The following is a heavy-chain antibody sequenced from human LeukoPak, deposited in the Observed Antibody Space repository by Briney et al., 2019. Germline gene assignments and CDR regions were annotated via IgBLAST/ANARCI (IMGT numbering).Heavy chain of an antibody. CDR1: GYTFTSYA. J-gene: IGHJ4*02. CDR2: INTNTGNP. Sequence: ASVKVSCKASGYTFTSYAMNWVRQAPGQGLEWMGWINTNTGNPTYAQGFTGWFVFSLDTSVSTAYLQISSLKAEDTAVYYCARVKNYDFWSGPLFDYWGQGTLVTVSS. D-gene: IGHD3-3*01. CDR3: ARVKNYDFWSGPLFDY. V-gene: IGHV7-4-1*02.